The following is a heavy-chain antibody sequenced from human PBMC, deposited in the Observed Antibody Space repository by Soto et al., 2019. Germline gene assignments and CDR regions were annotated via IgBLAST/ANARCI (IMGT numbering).Heavy chain of an antibody. CDR3: ARHHALNYFVLYWFDP. D-gene: IGHD3-10*02. CDR1: GYTFTSYA. Sequence: ASVKVSCKASGYTFTSYAMHWVRQAPGQRLEWMGWINAGNGNTKYSQKFQGRVTISVDTSKNQFSLKLSSVTAADTAVYYCARHHALNYFVLYWFDPWGQGTLVTVSS. CDR2: INAGNGNT. J-gene: IGHJ5*02. V-gene: IGHV1-3*01.